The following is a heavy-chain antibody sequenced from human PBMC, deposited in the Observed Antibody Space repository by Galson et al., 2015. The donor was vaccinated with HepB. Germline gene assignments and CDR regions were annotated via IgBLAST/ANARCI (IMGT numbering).Heavy chain of an antibody. J-gene: IGHJ4*02. CDR1: GFTFSSYS. V-gene: IGHV3-21*01. D-gene: IGHD3-9*01. CDR2: ISSSSSYI. CDR3: ASFGAPGRIRYFDWLPIDY. Sequence: LRLSCAASGFTFSSYSMNWVRQAPGKGLEWVSSISSSSSYIYYADSVKGRFTISRDNAKNSLYLQMNSLRAEDTAVYYCASFGAPGRIRYFDWLPIDYWGQGTLVTVSS.